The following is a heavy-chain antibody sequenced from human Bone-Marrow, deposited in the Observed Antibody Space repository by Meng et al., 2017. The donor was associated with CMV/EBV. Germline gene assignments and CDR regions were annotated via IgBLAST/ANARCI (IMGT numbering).Heavy chain of an antibody. Sequence: QVQLHQWGAGLVKPSETLSLTCGVSGAPVTSYFWTWVRQPPGKGLEWIGEVNHRGSSKYSPAFRGRVFMSVDASRSEFSLRLTSVTAADSAVYYCARLLAAAAYWGQGALVTVSS. CDR3: ARLLAAAAY. CDR2: VNHRGSS. V-gene: IGHV4-34*01. J-gene: IGHJ4*02. CDR1: GAPVTSYF. D-gene: IGHD6-25*01.